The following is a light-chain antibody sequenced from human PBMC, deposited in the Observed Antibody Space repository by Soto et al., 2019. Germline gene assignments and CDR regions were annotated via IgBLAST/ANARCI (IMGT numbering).Light chain of an antibody. Sequence: EIVMTQSPATLSVSPGERATLSCRASQSVSSNLAWYQQKPGQAPRLLLYGASTRPTDIPARFSGSESGKAFTLTISSLQSEDFAVYYCQQYNNWPTWTFGQGTKVEIK. CDR1: QSVSSN. V-gene: IGKV3-15*01. J-gene: IGKJ1*01. CDR3: QQYNNWPTWT. CDR2: GAS.